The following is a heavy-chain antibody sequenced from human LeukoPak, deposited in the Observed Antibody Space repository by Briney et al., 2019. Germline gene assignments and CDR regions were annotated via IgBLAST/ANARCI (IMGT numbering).Heavy chain of an antibody. CDR3: ATSDYYDSSGYGPEG. CDR2: MNPNSGNT. V-gene: IGHV1-8*01. D-gene: IGHD3-22*01. J-gene: IGHJ4*02. CDR1: GYTFTSYD. Sequence: ASVKVSCKGSGYTFTSYDINWVRQATGQGLEWMGWMNPNSGNTGYAQKFQGRVTMTRNTSISTAYMELSSLRSEDTAVYYCATSDYYDSSGYGPEGWGQGTLVTVSS.